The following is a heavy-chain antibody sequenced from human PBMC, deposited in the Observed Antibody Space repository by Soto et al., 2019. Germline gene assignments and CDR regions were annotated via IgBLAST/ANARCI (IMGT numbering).Heavy chain of an antibody. J-gene: IGHJ6*02. CDR2: IYPGDSDT. CDR3: AAGGISPHNYIFYAMDV. V-gene: IGHV5-51*01. Sequence: PGESLKISCXGSGYTFPNWIAWVRQMPGKALEWMGLIYPGDSDTSYSPSFQGQVTISADKSISTAYLQWSSLRASDTAVYYCAAGGISPHNYIFYAMDVWGQGTTVTVSS. D-gene: IGHD3-16*01. CDR1: GYTFPNW.